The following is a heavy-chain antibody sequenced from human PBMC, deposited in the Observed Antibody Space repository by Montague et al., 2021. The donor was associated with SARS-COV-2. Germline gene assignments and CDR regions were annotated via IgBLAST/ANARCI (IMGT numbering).Heavy chain of an antibody. J-gene: IGHJ3*02. V-gene: IGHV4-34*01. Sequence: SETLSLTCAISGGSFSNYYWSWIRQPPGKGLEWIGEGNQSGTTIYNPSVKRGVTITEDTSKNQFYLRLNSVTAADTAVYYCTRGRRPVVVPVAGPAGRAFDIWGQGPMVTVS. CDR1: GGSFSNYY. D-gene: IGHD2-2*01. CDR2: GNQSGTT. CDR3: TRGRRPVVVPVAGPAGRAFDI.